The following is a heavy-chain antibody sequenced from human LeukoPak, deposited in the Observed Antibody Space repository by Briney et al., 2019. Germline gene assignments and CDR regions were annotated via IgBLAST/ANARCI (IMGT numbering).Heavy chain of an antibody. D-gene: IGHD1-26*01. V-gene: IGHV1-2*02. CDR3: ARGIVGAIHDFDY. J-gene: IGHJ4*02. Sequence: ASVKVSCKASGYTFTGYYMHWVRRAPGQGLEWMGWINPNSGGTNYAQKFQGRVTMTRDTSISTAYMELSRLRSDDTAVYYCARGIVGAIHDFDYWGQGTLVTVSS. CDR1: GYTFTGYY. CDR2: INPNSGGT.